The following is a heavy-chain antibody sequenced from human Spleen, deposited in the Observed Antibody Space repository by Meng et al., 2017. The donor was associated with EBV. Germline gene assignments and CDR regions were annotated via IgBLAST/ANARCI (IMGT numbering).Heavy chain of an antibody. CDR3: ARHRGTFGTPFDY. J-gene: IGHJ4*02. Sequence: QVQLVQSGAEVRKPXXXXXVXCKSSGGTFNNYAFSWVRQAPGQGFEWMGGIVPIFGRAKYPQKFQGGIAITADESTTTAFLELSSLRSEDTAIYYCARHRGTFGTPFDYWGQGTLVTISS. V-gene: IGHV1-69*01. CDR2: IVPIFGRA. D-gene: IGHD1-14*01. CDR1: GGTFNNYA.